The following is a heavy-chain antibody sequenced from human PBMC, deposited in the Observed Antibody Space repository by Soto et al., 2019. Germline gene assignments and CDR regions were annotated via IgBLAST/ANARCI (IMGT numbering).Heavy chain of an antibody. J-gene: IGHJ6*02. Sequence: SETLSLTCTVSGGSISSGGYYWSWIRQHPGKSLEWIGYIYYSGSTYYNPSLKSRVTISVDTSKNHFSLKLSSVTAADTAAYYCARRTTVTTISNYYYGMDVWGQGTTVTVSS. CDR2: IYYSGST. CDR1: GGSISSGGYY. CDR3: ARRTTVTTISNYYYGMDV. V-gene: IGHV4-31*03. D-gene: IGHD4-4*01.